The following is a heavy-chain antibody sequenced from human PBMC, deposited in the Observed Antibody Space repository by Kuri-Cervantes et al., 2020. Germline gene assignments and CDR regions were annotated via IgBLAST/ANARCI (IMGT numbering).Heavy chain of an antibody. CDR2: ISYDGSNK. J-gene: IGHJ6*02. D-gene: IGHD3-16*01. CDR3: ARDGRDPESRDWGYGMDV. Sequence: GGFLRLSCAASGFTFSSYGMHWVRQAPGKGLEWVAVISYDGSNKYYADSVKGRFTISRDNSKNTLYLQMNSLRAEDTAVYYCARDGRDPESRDWGYGMDVWGQGTTVTVSS. V-gene: IGHV3-30*03. CDR1: GFTFSSYG.